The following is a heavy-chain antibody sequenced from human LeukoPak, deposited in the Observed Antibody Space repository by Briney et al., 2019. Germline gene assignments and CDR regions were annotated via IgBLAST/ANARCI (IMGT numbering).Heavy chain of an antibody. CDR3: ARGRGSGSFLVSSFDF. CDR1: GGSFSGFY. Sequence: SETLSLTCAVYGGSFSGFYWSWIRQPPGKGLEWIGEIHHSVGTNYNPSLKSRVTISIDTSKNQFSLKLSSVTAADTAVYYCARGRGSGSFLVSSFDFWGQGTLVTVSS. CDR2: IHHSVGT. V-gene: IGHV4-34*01. J-gene: IGHJ4*02. D-gene: IGHD3-10*01.